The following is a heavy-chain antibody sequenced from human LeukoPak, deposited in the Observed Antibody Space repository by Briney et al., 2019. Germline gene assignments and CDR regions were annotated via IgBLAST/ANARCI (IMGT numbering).Heavy chain of an antibody. CDR3: ARGWSSPDY. V-gene: IGHV3-21*01. D-gene: IGHD2-15*01. CDR2: ISSSSTYM. Sequence: GGSLRLPCAASGFTFSSYSINWVRQAPGKGLEWVSSISSSSTYMYYADSVKGRFTISRDNAKNSLDLQMNSLRAEDTAVYYCARGWSSPDYWGQGTLVTVSS. CDR1: GFTFSSYS. J-gene: IGHJ4*02.